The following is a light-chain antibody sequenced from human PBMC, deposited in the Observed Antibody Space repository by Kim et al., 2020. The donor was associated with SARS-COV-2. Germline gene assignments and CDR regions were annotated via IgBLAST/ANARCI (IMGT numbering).Light chain of an antibody. Sequence: SASVGDRVTITCRASQDISSLLAWYQQKPGKAPKLLIYDATNLQSGVPSRFSGSGSGTDFTLTISSLQPEDFATYYCQQANSFPYTFGQGTKLEI. J-gene: IGKJ2*01. CDR2: DAT. V-gene: IGKV1-12*01. CDR1: QDISSL. CDR3: QQANSFPYT.